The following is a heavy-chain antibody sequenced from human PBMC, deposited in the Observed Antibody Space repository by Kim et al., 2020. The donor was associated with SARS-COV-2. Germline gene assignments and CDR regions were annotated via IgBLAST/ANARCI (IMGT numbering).Heavy chain of an antibody. D-gene: IGHD1-26*01. CDR2: INAGGGST. Sequence: GGSLRLSCAASGFTFSSYAMNWVRQAPGKGLEWVSAINAGGGSTHYADSVKGRFTISRDNSKNTLHLQMNSLRDADTAVYHCAHAEWGVKGRWGQGTLVTVSS. J-gene: IGHJ4*02. V-gene: IGHV3-23*01. CDR1: GFTFSSYA. CDR3: AHAEWGVKGR.